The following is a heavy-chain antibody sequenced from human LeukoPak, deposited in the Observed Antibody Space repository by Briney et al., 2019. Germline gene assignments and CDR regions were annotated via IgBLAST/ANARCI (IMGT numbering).Heavy chain of an antibody. V-gene: IGHV4-4*07. CDR1: GGSISSYY. CDR2: IYTSGST. CDR3: AGTLGYCSSTSCHNWFDP. D-gene: IGHD2-2*01. J-gene: IGHJ5*02. Sequence: PSETLSLTCTVSGGSISSYYWSWIRQPAGKGLEWIGRIYTSGSTNYNPSLKSRVTMSVDTSKNQFSLKLSSVTAADTAVYYCAGTLGYCSSTSCHNWFDPWGQGTLVTVSS.